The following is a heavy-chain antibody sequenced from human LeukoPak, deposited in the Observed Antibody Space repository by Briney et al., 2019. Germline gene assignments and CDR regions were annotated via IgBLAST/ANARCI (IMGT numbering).Heavy chain of an antibody. J-gene: IGHJ4*02. CDR3: ARGLPGY. D-gene: IGHD2-2*01. CDR2: INHSGGT. CDR1: GGSFSDYN. Sequence: PSETLSLTCAVYGGSFSDYNWNWIRQPPGRGLEWIGEINHSGGTNYNPSLKSRVTISIDTSKKQFSLKLTSVTAADTAVYYCARGLPGYWGQGTPVTVSS. V-gene: IGHV4-34*01.